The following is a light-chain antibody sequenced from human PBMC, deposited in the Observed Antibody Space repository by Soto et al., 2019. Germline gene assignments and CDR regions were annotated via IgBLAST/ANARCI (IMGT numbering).Light chain of an antibody. Sequence: SVLPQPPSVSVAPGQRVTISCTGSSSNIGAGYDVHWYQQLPGTAPKLLIYDNTNRPSGVPDRFSGSKSGTSASLAITGLQAEDEADYYCQSYDRSLSGSRVFGTGTKVTVL. CDR2: DNT. CDR3: QSYDRSLSGSRV. CDR1: SSNIGAGYD. J-gene: IGLJ1*01. V-gene: IGLV1-40*01.